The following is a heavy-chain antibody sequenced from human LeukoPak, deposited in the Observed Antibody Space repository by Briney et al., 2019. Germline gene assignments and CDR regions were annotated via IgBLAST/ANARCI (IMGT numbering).Heavy chain of an antibody. J-gene: IGHJ5*02. CDR1: GLTGSHNY. V-gene: IGHV3-53*01. D-gene: IGHD4-17*01. CDR2: IHTSGDT. CDR3: IVFGDSNH. Sequence: GGSLRLPCAASGLTGSHNYVSWVRQAPGKGLEWVSAIHTSGDTCYADSVKGRFTISRDTSKNTLYLQINSLRVEDTAVYYCIVFGDSNHWGQGTLVTVSS.